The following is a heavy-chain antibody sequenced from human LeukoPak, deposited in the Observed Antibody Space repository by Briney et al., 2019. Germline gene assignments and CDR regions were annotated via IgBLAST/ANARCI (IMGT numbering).Heavy chain of an antibody. J-gene: IGHJ4*02. V-gene: IGHV4-59*12. Sequence: PSETLSLTCTVSGGSISSYYWSWIRQPPGKGLEWIGYIYYSGSTYYNPSLKSRVTISVDTSKNQFSLKLSSVTAADTAVYYCARGVSRGSYSDCWGQGTLVTVSS. CDR2: IYYSGST. CDR1: GGSISSYY. CDR3: ARGVSRGSYSDC. D-gene: IGHD3-16*01.